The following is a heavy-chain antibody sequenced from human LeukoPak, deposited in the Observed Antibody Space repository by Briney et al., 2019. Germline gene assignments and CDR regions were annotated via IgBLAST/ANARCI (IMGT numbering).Heavy chain of an antibody. CDR1: GGSISSGGYS. J-gene: IGHJ6*02. CDR2: IYTSGST. D-gene: IGHD3-10*01. Sequence: SETLSLTCAVSGGSISSGGYSWSWIRQPAGKGLEWIGRIYTSGSTNYNPSLKSRVTMSVDTSKNQFSLKLSSVTAADTAVYYCARVFWVRGEGYYYGMDVWGQGTTVTVSS. V-gene: IGHV4-61*02. CDR3: ARVFWVRGEGYYYGMDV.